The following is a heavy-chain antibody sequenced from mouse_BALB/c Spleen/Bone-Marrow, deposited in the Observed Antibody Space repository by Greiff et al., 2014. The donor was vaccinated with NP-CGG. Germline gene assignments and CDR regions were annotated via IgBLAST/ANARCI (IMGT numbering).Heavy chain of an antibody. V-gene: IGHV3-2*02. CDR1: GYSITSDYA. D-gene: IGHD2-3*01. CDR2: ISYSGST. Sequence: VQLQQSGPGLVKPSQSLSLTCTVTGYSITSDYAWNWIRQFPGNKLEWMGYISYSGSTSYNPSLKSRISITRDTSKNQFFLQLNSVTTEDTATYYCARNGCYYYFDYWGQGTTLTVSS. CDR3: ARNGCYYYFDY. J-gene: IGHJ2*01.